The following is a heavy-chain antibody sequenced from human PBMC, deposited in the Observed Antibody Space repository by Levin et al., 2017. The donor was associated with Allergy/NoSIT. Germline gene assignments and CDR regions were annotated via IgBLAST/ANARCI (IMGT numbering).Heavy chain of an antibody. CDR2: ISGSGETT. D-gene: IGHD5-24*01. J-gene: IGHJ4*02. V-gene: IGHV3-23*01. CDR1: GFTFSSYA. CDR3: AKDLYSGTIMTRRIDY. Sequence: PGGSLRLSCAASGFTFSSYAMSWVRQAPGKGLEWVSVISGSGETTHYADSVKGRFTISRDNSKNTLYVQMNSLRAEDTAVYYCAKDLYSGTIMTRRIDYWGQGTLVTVSS.